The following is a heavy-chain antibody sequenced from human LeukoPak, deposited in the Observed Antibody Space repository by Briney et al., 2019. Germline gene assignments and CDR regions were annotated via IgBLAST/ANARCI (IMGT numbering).Heavy chain of an antibody. J-gene: IGHJ1*01. Sequence: ASVKVSCTASGYIFTGYYMHWVRQAPGQGLEWMGWINPNTGGANYAQKFQGRVTMTRDTSISTAYMELSGLTSDDTGMYYCAKEVHRVSQNWGQGTLVTVSS. D-gene: IGHD1-1*01. CDR1: GYIFTGYY. V-gene: IGHV1-2*02. CDR2: INPNTGGA. CDR3: AKEVHRVSQN.